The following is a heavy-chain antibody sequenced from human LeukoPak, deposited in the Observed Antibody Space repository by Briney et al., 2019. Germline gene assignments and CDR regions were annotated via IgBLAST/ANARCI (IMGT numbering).Heavy chain of an antibody. D-gene: IGHD1-20*01. CDR3: VRGYDWNYLPD. CDR1: GFIFADYA. Sequence: GGSLRLSCKGSGFIFADYAMTWVRQAPGKGLEWVGFIRSESYAETTDYGTAVKGRFTISRDDSRRIVYLQMSSLKTEDTAVYFCVRGYDWNYLPDWGQGILVTVSS. J-gene: IGHJ4*02. CDR2: IRSESYAETT. V-gene: IGHV3-49*04.